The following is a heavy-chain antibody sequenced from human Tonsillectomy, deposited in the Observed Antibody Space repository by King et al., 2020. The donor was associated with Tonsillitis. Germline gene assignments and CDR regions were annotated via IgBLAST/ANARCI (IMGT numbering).Heavy chain of an antibody. J-gene: IGHJ2*01. D-gene: IGHD3-16*02. CDR2: IKEDGSEK. CDR3: ARVILGGSYRYTGYFDL. Sequence: VQLVEFGGGLVQPGGSLRLSCAASGFTFSSYWMSWVRQAPGKGLECVANIKEDGSEKYYVDSGKGRFTISRDNAKNSLSLQINSLRAEGTAVYPCARVILGGSYRYTGYFDLWGRGTLVTVSS. CDR1: GFTFSSYW. V-gene: IGHV3-7*03.